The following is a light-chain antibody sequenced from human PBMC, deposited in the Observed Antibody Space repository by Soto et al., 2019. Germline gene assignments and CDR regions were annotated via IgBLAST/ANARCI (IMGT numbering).Light chain of an antibody. CDR1: RGIYTH. CDR3: QTYDKAPWT. V-gene: IGKV1-27*01. CDR2: GAS. Sequence: DIQMAQSPSSLSASVGDRVTITCRASRGIYTHLAWYQQKPGNAPKLLISGASTLQSGVPSRFSASGSGTDFFLTISGLQSEDVGTYFCQTYDKAPWTFGPGTRV. J-gene: IGKJ1*01.